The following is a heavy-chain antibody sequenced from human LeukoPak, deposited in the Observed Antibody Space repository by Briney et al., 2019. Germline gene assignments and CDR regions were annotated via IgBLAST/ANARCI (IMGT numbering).Heavy chain of an antibody. Sequence: VSLTLSCAASAFTFSTYAMSWVRQAPGQGLEWVSAISGSGGSTYYADSVKGRFTISRDNSKNTLYLQMSSLRAEDTAVYYCAKDRNYYYYYMDVWGKGTTVTVSS. CDR2: ISGSGGST. CDR1: AFTFSTYA. V-gene: IGHV3-23*01. CDR3: AKDRNYYYYYMDV. J-gene: IGHJ6*03.